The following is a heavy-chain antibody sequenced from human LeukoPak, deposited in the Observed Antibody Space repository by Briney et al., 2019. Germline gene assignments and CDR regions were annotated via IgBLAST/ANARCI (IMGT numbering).Heavy chain of an antibody. CDR2: IRSKAYGGTT. V-gene: IGHV3-49*04. Sequence: GGSLRLSCTASGFTFGDYAMSWVRQAPGKGLEWVGFIRSKAYGGTTEYAASVKGRFTISRDDSKSIAYLQMNSLKTEDTAVYYCTRVTGEWYYYYYMDVWGKGTTVTISS. D-gene: IGHD3-10*01. J-gene: IGHJ6*03. CDR3: TRVTGEWYYYYYMDV. CDR1: GFTFGDYA.